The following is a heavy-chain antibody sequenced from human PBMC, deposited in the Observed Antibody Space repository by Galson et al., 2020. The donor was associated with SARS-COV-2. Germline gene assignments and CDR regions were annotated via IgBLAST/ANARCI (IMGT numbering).Heavy chain of an antibody. D-gene: IGHD1-26*01. J-gene: IGHJ3*02. CDR2: IVVDSGRT. Sequence: KISCKASGFIFSNSAVQWVRQARGQRLEWIGWIVVDSGRTDYAQRFQERVTLSRDMSTSTAYMELSSLTSDDTAVYYCASEGGNYYIDAFDIWGQGTLVTVSS. CDR1: GFIFSNSA. V-gene: IGHV1-58*01. CDR3: ASEGGNYYIDAFDI.